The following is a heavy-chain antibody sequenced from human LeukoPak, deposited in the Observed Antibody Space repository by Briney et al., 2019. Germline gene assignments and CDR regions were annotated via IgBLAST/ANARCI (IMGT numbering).Heavy chain of an antibody. CDR3: AKDRYYSGGLCYADAFDV. V-gene: IGHV3-23*01. Sequence: GGSLRLSCAASGFSFSDDAMGWVRQAPGKGLQWVSDITGSGTRTDHADSVRGRFIISRDNSKNELYLQMNSLRVEDTAIYFCAKDRYYSGGLCYADAFDVWGQGIMVTVSS. J-gene: IGHJ3*01. CDR2: ITGSGTRT. D-gene: IGHD6-19*01. CDR1: GFSFSDDA.